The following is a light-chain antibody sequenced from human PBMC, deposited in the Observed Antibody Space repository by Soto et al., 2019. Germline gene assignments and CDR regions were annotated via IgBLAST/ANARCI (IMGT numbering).Light chain of an antibody. V-gene: IGLV4-69*01. CDR1: SGHSSYA. Sequence: QLVLTQSPSASASLGASVKLTCTLSSGHSSYAIAWHQQQPEKGPRYLMKLNSDGSHSKGDGIPDRFSGSSSGAERYLTISSPQSEDEADYYCQPWGTGTHGVFGGGTKLTVL. CDR2: LNSDGSH. CDR3: QPWGTGTHGV. J-gene: IGLJ2*01.